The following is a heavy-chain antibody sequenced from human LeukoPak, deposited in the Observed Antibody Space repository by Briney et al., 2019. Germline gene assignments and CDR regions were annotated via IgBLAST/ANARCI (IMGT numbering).Heavy chain of an antibody. CDR2: IYYSGST. J-gene: IGHJ4*02. V-gene: IGHV4-30-4*07. CDR3: AREDAPMIIPFDY. CDR1: GGSISSGGYS. Sequence: SETLSLTCAVSGGSISSGGYSWSWIQQPPGKGLEWIGYIYYSGSTYYNPSLKSRVTISVDTSKNQFSLKLSSVTAADTAVYYCAREDAPMIIPFDYWGQGTLVTVSS. D-gene: IGHD5-18*01.